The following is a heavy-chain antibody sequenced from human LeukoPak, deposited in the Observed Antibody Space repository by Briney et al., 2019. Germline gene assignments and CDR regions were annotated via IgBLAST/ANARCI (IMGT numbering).Heavy chain of an antibody. CDR3: ARVEGENPRWFDP. CDR1: GFIFSGYW. J-gene: IGHJ5*02. Sequence: PGGSLRLSCAASGFIFSGYWMRWVRQAPGKGLVWVSRINTDGTNTNYADSVKGRFTISRDNAKNTLYLQMSSLRVEDTAVYYCARVEGENPRWFDPWGQGTLVTVSS. V-gene: IGHV3-74*01. D-gene: IGHD3-10*01. CDR2: INTDGTNT.